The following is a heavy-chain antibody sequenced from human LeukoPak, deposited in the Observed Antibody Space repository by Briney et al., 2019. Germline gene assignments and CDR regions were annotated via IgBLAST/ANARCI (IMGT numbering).Heavy chain of an antibody. V-gene: IGHV4-59*12. D-gene: IGHD5-18*01. CDR2: IYYTGST. CDR1: GGSFSSYY. CDR3: AKDQGANLDSYGRNYYYYYMDV. Sequence: SSETLSLTCAVYGGSFSSYYWGWIRQPPGKGLEWIGCIYYTGSTYYNPSLKSRVTMSVDTSKNQFSLKLSSVTAADTAVYYCAKDQGANLDSYGRNYYYYYMDVWGKGTTVTISS. J-gene: IGHJ6*03.